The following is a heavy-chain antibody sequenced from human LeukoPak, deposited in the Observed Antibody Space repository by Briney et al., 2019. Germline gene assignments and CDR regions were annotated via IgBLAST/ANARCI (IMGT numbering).Heavy chain of an antibody. Sequence: SETLSLTCTVPGGPISSYYWSWIRQPAGKGLEWIGRIYTSGSTNYNPSLKSRVTMSVDTSKNQFSLKLSSVTAADTAVYYCARDSVVVVPAASYYYYYMDVWGKGTTVTVSS. CDR2: IYTSGST. V-gene: IGHV4-4*07. D-gene: IGHD2-2*01. CDR3: ARDSVVVVPAASYYYYYMDV. CDR1: GGPISSYY. J-gene: IGHJ6*03.